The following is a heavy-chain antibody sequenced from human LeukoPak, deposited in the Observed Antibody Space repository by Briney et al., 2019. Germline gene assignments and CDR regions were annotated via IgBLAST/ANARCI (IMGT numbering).Heavy chain of an antibody. D-gene: IGHD3-22*01. CDR2: MSYDGSNK. Sequence: PGGSLRLSCAASGFTFSSFGMHWVRQAPGKGREWVAVMSYDGSNKYYADSVKGRFTISRDNSKNTLYLQVNSLRAEDTALYYCAKEGSGYSLDYWGQGTLVTVSS. CDR3: AKEGSGYSLDY. CDR1: GFTFSSFG. V-gene: IGHV3-30*18. J-gene: IGHJ4*02.